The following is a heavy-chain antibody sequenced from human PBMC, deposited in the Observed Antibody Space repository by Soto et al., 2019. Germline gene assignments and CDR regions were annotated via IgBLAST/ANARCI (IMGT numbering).Heavy chain of an antibody. V-gene: IGHV4-39*01. J-gene: IGHJ4*02. CDR2: IYYSGST. CDR3: AGALYRSSWYGVDY. Sequence: SETLCLTCTVSGGSISSSSYYWGWISQPPGKGLEWIGSIYYSGSTYYNPSLKSRVTISVDTSKNQFSLKLSSVTAADTAVYYCAGALYRSSWYGVDYWGQGTLVTVSS. D-gene: IGHD6-13*01. CDR1: GGSISSSSYY.